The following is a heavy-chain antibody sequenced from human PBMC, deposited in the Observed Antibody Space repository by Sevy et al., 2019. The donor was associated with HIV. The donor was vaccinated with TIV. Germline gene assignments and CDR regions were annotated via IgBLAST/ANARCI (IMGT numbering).Heavy chain of an antibody. CDR1: GFTFSPYI. CDR3: ARDSGYYDSRKAFDY. Sequence: GGSLRLSCAASGFTFSPYIIYWVRQAPGKGLEWVSSISSSSAYIYYADSVRGRFAISRDNAKNSLYLQMNSLRAEETAVYFCARDSGYYDSRKAFDYWGQGTLVTVSS. CDR2: ISSSSAYI. J-gene: IGHJ4*02. V-gene: IGHV3-21*01. D-gene: IGHD3-22*01.